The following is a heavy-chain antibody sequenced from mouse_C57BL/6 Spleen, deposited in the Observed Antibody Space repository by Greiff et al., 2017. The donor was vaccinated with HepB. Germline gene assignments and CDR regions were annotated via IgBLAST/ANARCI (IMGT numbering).Heavy chain of an antibody. CDR2: INPGSGGT. CDR3: ARRRITTVVADAMDY. Sequence: QVQLQQSGAELVRPGTSVKVSCKASGYAFTNYLIEWVKQRPGQGLEWIGVINPGSGGTNYNEKFKGKATLTADKSSRTAYIQLSSLTSEDSAVYFCARRRITTVVADAMDYWGQGTSVTVSS. CDR1: GYAFTNYL. V-gene: IGHV1-54*01. J-gene: IGHJ4*01. D-gene: IGHD1-1*01.